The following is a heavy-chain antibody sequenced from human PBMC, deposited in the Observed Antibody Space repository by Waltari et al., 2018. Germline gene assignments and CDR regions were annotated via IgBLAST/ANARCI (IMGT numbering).Heavy chain of an antibody. V-gene: IGHV3-7*03. Sequence: EVQLVESGGTLVQPGGSLRLSCAASVFTFRCYWMTWVRQAPGKGLEWVANIKADGSEQYYVDSVRGRFTISRDNAENSLYLQMNSLIADDTAVYYCARGSAYYVRVWDYWGQGTLVTVSS. D-gene: IGHD3-16*01. CDR2: IKADGSEQ. J-gene: IGHJ4*02. CDR1: VFTFRCYW. CDR3: ARGSAYYVRVWDY.